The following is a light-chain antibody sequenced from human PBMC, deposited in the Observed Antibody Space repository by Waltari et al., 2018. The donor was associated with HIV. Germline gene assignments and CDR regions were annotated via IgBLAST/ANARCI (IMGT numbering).Light chain of an antibody. CDR3: AAWDDSLSGRV. J-gene: IGLJ3*02. Sequence: QSVLTQPPSASGTPGQRVTISCSGSSSNIGSNTVNWYQQLPGTAPKLLIYSNNQRPSGVPDRFSGSKSGTSASLAIRLRSEDEADYYCAAWDDSLSGRVFGGGTKLTVL. CDR1: SSNIGSNT. V-gene: IGLV1-44*01. CDR2: SNN.